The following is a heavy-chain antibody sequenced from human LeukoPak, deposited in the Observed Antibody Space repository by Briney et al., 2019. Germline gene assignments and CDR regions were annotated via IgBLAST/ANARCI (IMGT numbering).Heavy chain of an antibody. V-gene: IGHV1-2*02. CDR3: ARVRYRLAETYIDY. CDR1: GYTFTGYY. J-gene: IGHJ4*02. CDR2: INPNSGGT. D-gene: IGHD3-16*01. Sequence: ASVKVSCKASGYTFTGYYMHWVRQAPGQGLEWMGWINPNSGGTNYAQKFQGRVAMTRDTSISTAYMELSRLRSDDTAVYYCARVRYRLAETYIDYWGQGTLVTVSS.